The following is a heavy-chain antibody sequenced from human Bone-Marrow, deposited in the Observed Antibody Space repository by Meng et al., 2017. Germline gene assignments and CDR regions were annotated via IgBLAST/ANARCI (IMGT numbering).Heavy chain of an antibody. CDR3: ARGHYDYVWGSYRHNDAFDI. V-gene: IGHV1-69*06. Sequence: SVKVSCKASGYTFTGYYMHWVRQAPGQGLEWMGGIIPIFGTANYAQKFQGRVTITADKSTSTAYMELSSLRSEDTAVYYCARGHYDYVWGSYRHNDAFDIWGQGTMVTVSS. CDR1: GYTFTGYY. J-gene: IGHJ3*02. CDR2: IIPIFGTA. D-gene: IGHD3-16*02.